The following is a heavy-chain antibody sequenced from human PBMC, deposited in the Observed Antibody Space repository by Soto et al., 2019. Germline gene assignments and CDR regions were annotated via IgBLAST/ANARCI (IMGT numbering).Heavy chain of an antibody. V-gene: IGHV3-30-3*01. J-gene: IGHJ6*02. CDR3: ARDRGIAARRGTVRNCYYGMDV. CDR1: GFTFSSYA. D-gene: IGHD6-6*01. Sequence: LSLSCAACGFTFSSYAMHGVRQAPDKGLEWVAGRSYDGSNKYYADSVKGRFTISRDNSKNTLYLQMNSLRAEDTAVYYCARDRGIAARRGTVRNCYYGMDVWGQGTTVTVSS. CDR2: RSYDGSNK.